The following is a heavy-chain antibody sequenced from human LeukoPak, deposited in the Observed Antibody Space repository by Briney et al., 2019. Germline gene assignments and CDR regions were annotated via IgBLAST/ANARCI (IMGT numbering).Heavy chain of an antibody. J-gene: IGHJ4*02. V-gene: IGHV3-11*05. CDR2: VTSRNTYT. CDR1: GFTLSDYY. Sequence: PGGSLRLSCAASGFTLSDYYMSWIRQAPGKGLEWVSYVTSRNTYTNYADSVKGRFTISRDNAKNSLYLQMNSLRAEDTAVYYCARANDLIDYWGQGTLVTVSS. CDR3: ARANDLIDY.